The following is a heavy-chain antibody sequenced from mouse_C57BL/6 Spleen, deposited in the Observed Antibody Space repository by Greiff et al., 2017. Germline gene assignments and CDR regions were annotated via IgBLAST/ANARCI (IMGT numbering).Heavy chain of an antibody. CDR3: ARLYYSNYFDY. D-gene: IGHD2-5*01. V-gene: IGHV7-3*01. CDR1: GFTFTDYY. CDR2: IRNKANGYTT. J-gene: IGHJ2*01. Sequence: EVHLVESGGGLVQPGGSPSLSCAASGFTFTDYYMSWVRQPPGTALAWLGFIRNKANGYTTEYSASVKGRFTISRDNSQIILYLQMNALRAEDSATYYCARLYYSNYFDYWGQGTTLTVAS.